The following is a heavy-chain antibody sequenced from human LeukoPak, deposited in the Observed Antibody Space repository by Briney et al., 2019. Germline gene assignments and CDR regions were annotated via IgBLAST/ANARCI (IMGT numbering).Heavy chain of an antibody. CDR3: ARREAVARNAFDI. Sequence: SETLSLTCAVYGGSFSGYYWGWIRQPPGKGLEWIGSIYYSGSTYYNPSLKSRVTISVDTSKNQFSLKLSSVTAADTAVYYCARREAVARNAFDIWGQGTMVTVSS. V-gene: IGHV4-39*01. CDR2: IYYSGST. CDR1: GGSFSGYY. J-gene: IGHJ3*02. D-gene: IGHD6-19*01.